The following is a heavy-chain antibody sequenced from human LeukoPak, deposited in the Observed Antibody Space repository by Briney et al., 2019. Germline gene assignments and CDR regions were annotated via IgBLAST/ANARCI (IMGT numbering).Heavy chain of an antibody. CDR1: GGTSSSYA. CDR3: ARTPPITMVRGGPFDY. V-gene: IGHV1-69*05. D-gene: IGHD3-10*01. Sequence: ASVKVSCKASGGTSSSYAISWVRQAPGQGLEWMGGIIPIFGTANYAQKFQGRVTITTDESTSTAYMELSSLRSEDTAVYYCARTPPITMVRGGPFDYWGQGTLVTVSS. CDR2: IIPIFGTA. J-gene: IGHJ4*02.